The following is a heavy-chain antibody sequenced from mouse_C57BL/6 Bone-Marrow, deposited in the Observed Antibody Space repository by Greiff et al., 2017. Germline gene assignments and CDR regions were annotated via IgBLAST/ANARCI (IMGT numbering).Heavy chain of an antibody. J-gene: IGHJ3*01. V-gene: IGHV1-5*01. CDR1: GYTFTSYW. CDR3: TRTFYYGSPFAD. Sequence: LQQSGTVLARPGASVKMSCKTSGYTFTSYWMHWVKQRPGQGLEWIGAIYPRNGVPSYIQKSKGKAKRPAVTSASTAYMELSSLTNEDSAVYYVTRTFYYGSPFADWGEGTLVTVSA. CDR2: IYPRNGVP. D-gene: IGHD1-1*01.